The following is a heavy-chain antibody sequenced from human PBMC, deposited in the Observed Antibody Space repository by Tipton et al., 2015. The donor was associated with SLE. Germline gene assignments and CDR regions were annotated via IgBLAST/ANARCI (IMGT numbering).Heavy chain of an antibody. V-gene: IGHV4-59*01. CDR2: IYYTGST. Sequence: LRLSCTVSDGSISSYYWSWIRQPPGKGLEWIGYIYYTGSTNYNPSLKSRVTISVDTSKNQFSLKLTSVTAADTSVYFCARTLHDYDSSGYYYWFDPWGQGTLVTVSS. CDR1: DGSISSYY. D-gene: IGHD3-22*01. CDR3: ARTLHDYDSSGYYYWFDP. J-gene: IGHJ5*02.